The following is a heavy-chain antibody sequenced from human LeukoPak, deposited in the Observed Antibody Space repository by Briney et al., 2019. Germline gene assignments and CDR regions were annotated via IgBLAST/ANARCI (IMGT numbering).Heavy chain of an antibody. CDR1: GFTFSDHY. Sequence: GGSLRLSCAASGFTFSDHYMDWVRQAPGKGLEWVVRIRNKANSYTTEYAASVKGRFTISRDDSKNSLYLQMNGLKTEDTAVYYCARSSANWPFDYWGQGTPVTVSS. CDR2: IRNKANSYTT. J-gene: IGHJ4*02. CDR3: ARSSANWPFDY. D-gene: IGHD1-1*01. V-gene: IGHV3-72*01.